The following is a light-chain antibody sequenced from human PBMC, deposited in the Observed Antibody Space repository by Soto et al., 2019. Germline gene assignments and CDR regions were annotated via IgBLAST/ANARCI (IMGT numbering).Light chain of an antibody. CDR1: QSVRSSY. V-gene: IGKV3-20*01. J-gene: IGKJ1*01. CDR2: AAS. Sequence: EIVLTQSPGTLSLSPGEGATLSCRASQSVRSSYLAWYQQKPGQAPRLLIYAASSRAAGIPDRFSGSGSGTDFTLTISRLEPADFAVYYCQQYGSSSWTFGRGTKVEIK. CDR3: QQYGSSSWT.